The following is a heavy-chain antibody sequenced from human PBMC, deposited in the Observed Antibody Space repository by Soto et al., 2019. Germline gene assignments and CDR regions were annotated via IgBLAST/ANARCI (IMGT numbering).Heavy chain of an antibody. V-gene: IGHV3-30-3*01. J-gene: IGHJ6*02. D-gene: IGHD2-15*01. CDR1: GFTFSSYA. CDR3: ARDLGLSIVVVVAATSPEASYGMYV. CDR2: ISYDGSNK. Sequence: PGGSLRLSCAASGFTFSSYAMHWVRQAPGKGLEWVAVISYDGSNKYYADSVKGRFTISRDNSKNTLYLQMNSLRAEDTAVYYCARDLGLSIVVVVAATSPEASYGMYVWGQGTTVTVSS.